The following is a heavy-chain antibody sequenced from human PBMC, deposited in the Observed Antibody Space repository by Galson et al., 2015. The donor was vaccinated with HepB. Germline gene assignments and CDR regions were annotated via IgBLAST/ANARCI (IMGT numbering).Heavy chain of an antibody. J-gene: IGHJ3*02. Sequence: SGAEVKKPGESLKISCKGSGYSFTSYWIGWVRQMPGKDLEWMGIIYPGDSDTRYSPSFQGQVTISADKSISTAYLQWSSLKASDTAMYYCARTSDSGYDYDALDIWGQGTMVTVSS. V-gene: IGHV5-51*01. CDR2: IYPGDSDT. CDR3: ARTSDSGYDYDALDI. CDR1: GYSFTSYW. D-gene: IGHD5-12*01.